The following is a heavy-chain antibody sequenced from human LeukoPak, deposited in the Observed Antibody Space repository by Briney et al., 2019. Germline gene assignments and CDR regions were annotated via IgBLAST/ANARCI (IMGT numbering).Heavy chain of an antibody. CDR2: INHSGST. CDR1: GGSFSGYF. J-gene: IGHJ6*02. V-gene: IGHV4-34*01. D-gene: IGHD6-19*01. Sequence: SETLSLTCDVYGGSFSGYFWTWLRQPPGKGLEWVGEINHSGSTNYNPSLKSRVTISVDSSNNQFSLKLSSVTAADTAVYYCARAPRGYSSGWYDYYYGMDVWGQGTTVTVSS. CDR3: ARAPRGYSSGWYDYYYGMDV.